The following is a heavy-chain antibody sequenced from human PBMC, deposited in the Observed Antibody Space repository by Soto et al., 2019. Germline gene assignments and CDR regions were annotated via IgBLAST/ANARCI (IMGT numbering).Heavy chain of an antibody. CDR1: GFTFDDYA. CDR3: ATAVGRYGNFDY. CDR2: ISWNSGSI. D-gene: IGHD3-16*01. V-gene: IGHV3-9*01. Sequence: EVQLVESGGGLVQPGRSLRLSCAASGFTFDDYAMHWVRQAPGKGLEWVSRISWNSGSIGYADSVKGRFTISRDNAKNSLYLQMNSLRAEDTALYYCATAVGRYGNFDYWGQGTLVTVSS. J-gene: IGHJ4*02.